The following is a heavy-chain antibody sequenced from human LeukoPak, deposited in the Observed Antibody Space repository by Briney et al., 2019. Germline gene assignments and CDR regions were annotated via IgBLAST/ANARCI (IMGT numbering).Heavy chain of an antibody. D-gene: IGHD3-22*01. V-gene: IGHV4-31*11. CDR3: ARAPTGYYDSSGYESFDY. CDR1: GGSFSGYY. Sequence: SETLSLTCAVYGGSFSGYYWSWIRQHPGKGLEWIGYIYYSGSTYYNPSLKSRVTISVDTSKNQFSQKLSSVTAADTAVYYCARAPTGYYDSSGYESFDYWGQGTLVTVSS. J-gene: IGHJ4*02. CDR2: IYYSGST.